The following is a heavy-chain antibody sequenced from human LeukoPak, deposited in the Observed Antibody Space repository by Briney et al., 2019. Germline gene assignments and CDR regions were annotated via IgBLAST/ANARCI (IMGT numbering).Heavy chain of an antibody. V-gene: IGHV3-53*05. Sequence: PGGSLRLSCAASGFTASNKYMTWVRQAPGKGLEWVSLIYNDGRTYYVDSVKGRCTISRDNSKNSLYLQMNSLRAEDTALYYCAKDSSSWHGGVDYWGQGTLVTVSS. D-gene: IGHD6-13*01. CDR1: GFTASNKY. CDR3: AKDSSSWHGGVDY. J-gene: IGHJ4*02. CDR2: IYNDGRT.